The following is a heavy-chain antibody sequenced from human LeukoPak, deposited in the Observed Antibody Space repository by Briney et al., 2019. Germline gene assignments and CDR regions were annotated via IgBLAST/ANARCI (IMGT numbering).Heavy chain of an antibody. CDR1: GGSFSGYY. J-gene: IGHJ4*02. Sequence: PSETLSLTCAVYGGSFSGYYWSWIRQPPGKGLEWIGEINHSGSTNYNPSLKSRVTISVDTSKNQFSLKLSSVTAADTAVYYCARLIYYYGSGSYQDYWGQGTLVTVSS. CDR2: INHSGST. V-gene: IGHV4-34*01. D-gene: IGHD3-10*01. CDR3: ARLIYYYGSGSYQDY.